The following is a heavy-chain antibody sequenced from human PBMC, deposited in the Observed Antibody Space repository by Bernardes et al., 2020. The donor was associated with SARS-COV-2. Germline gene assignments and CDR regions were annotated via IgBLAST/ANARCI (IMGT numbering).Heavy chain of an antibody. D-gene: IGHD3-3*01. CDR3: ARLGRSITIFGVVITLEDY. CDR2: IYYSGST. V-gene: IGHV4-39*01. J-gene: IGHJ4*02. CDR1: GGSISSSSYY. Sequence: SEPLSLTCTVSGGSISSSSYYWGWIRQPPGKGLEWIGSIYYSGSTYYNPSLKSRVTISVDTSKNQFSLKLSSVTAADTAVYYCARLGRSITIFGVVITLEDYWGQGTLVTVSS.